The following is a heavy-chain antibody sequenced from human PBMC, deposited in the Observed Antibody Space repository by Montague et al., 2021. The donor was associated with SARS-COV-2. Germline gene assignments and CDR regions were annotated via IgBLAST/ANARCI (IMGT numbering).Heavy chain of an antibody. J-gene: IGHJ6*02. CDR3: ASGIYPSGSYYNRYYYGLNI. Sequence: SETLSLTCAVHGGSLSGYYWSWIRQPPEKGLEWIGEINHSANTKYNPSLKSPVTISIDTSKNQFSLKMTSVTAADTATYYCASGIYPSGSYYNRYYYGLNIWGPGTTVIGSS. D-gene: IGHD3-10*01. CDR1: GGSLSGYY. V-gene: IGHV4-34*01. CDR2: INHSANT.